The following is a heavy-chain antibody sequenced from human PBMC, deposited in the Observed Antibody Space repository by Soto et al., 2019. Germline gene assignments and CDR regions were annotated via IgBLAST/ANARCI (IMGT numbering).Heavy chain of an antibody. Sequence: EVQLVESGGGLVQPGGSLKLSCAASGFTFSGSAMHWVRQASGKGLEWVDRIRSKANSYATAYAASVKGRFTISRDDSKNTAYLQMNSLKTEDTAVYYCTRAMTIDYWGQGTLVTVSS. V-gene: IGHV3-73*01. D-gene: IGHD4-17*01. CDR1: GFTFSGSA. CDR3: TRAMTIDY. J-gene: IGHJ4*02. CDR2: IRSKANSYAT.